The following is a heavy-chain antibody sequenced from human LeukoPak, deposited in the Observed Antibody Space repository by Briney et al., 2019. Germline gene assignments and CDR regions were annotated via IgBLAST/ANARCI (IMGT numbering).Heavy chain of an antibody. Sequence: ASVKVSCKASGYTFTGYYMHWVRQAPGQGLEWMGWINPNGGGTNYAQKFQGRVTMTRDTSISTAYMELSRLRSDDTAVYYCARATPGDYYDSSGYSLDYWGQGTLVTVSS. CDR1: GYTFTGYY. CDR3: ARATPGDYYDSSGYSLDY. D-gene: IGHD3-22*01. J-gene: IGHJ4*02. V-gene: IGHV1-2*02. CDR2: INPNGGGT.